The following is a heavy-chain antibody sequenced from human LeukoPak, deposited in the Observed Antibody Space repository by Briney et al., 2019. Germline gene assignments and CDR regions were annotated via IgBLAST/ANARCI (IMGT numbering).Heavy chain of an antibody. CDR2: ISSSSSYI. J-gene: IGHJ4*02. CDR3: ARDWRRGYSGYDY. V-gene: IGHV3-21*01. Sequence: PGGSLRLSCAASGFTFSSYSMNWVRQAPGKGLEWVSSISSSSSYIYYADSVKGRFTISRDNAKNSLYLQMNSLRAEDTAVYYCARDWRRGYSGYDYWGQGTLVTVSS. D-gene: IGHD5-12*01. CDR1: GFTFSSYS.